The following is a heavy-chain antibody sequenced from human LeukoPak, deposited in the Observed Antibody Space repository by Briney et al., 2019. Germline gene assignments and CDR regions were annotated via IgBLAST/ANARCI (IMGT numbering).Heavy chain of an antibody. V-gene: IGHV1-2*02. CDR1: GYTFTSYY. CDR2: INPNSGGT. Sequence: ASVKVSCKASGYTFTSYYMHWVRQAPGQGLEWMGWINPNSGGTNYAQKFQGRVTMTRDTSISTAYMELSRLRSDDTAVYYCARTRNYVANFDYWGQGTLVTVSS. D-gene: IGHD1-7*01. J-gene: IGHJ4*02. CDR3: ARTRNYVANFDY.